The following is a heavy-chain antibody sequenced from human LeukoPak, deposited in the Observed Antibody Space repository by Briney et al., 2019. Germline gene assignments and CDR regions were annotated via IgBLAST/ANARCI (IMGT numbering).Heavy chain of an antibody. Sequence: PGGSLRLSCAASRFYFTSFAMAWVRQAPGKGLEWVSAISGSGETTYYTESVKGRFIISRDNSNRILSLQMNSLRADDTAVYYCAKFGGDFWSGFDTINGMDVWGQGSVVNVS. CDR2: ISGSGETT. CDR3: AKFGGDFWSGFDTINGMDV. CDR1: RFYFTSFA. J-gene: IGHJ6*02. V-gene: IGHV3-23*01. D-gene: IGHD3-3*01.